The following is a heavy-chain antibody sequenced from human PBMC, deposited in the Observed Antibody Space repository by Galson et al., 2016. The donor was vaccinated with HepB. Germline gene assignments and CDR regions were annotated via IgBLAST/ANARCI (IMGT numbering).Heavy chain of an antibody. CDR1: GGTFSSYA. Sequence: SVKVSCKASGGTFSSYAITWVRRAPGQGLDWMGDIIPIFSKTNYAEKFQGRVTITADKSTSTAYMELSSLRSDDTAVYYCARGGSGSYPLDYWGQGTLVTVSS. D-gene: IGHD1-26*01. V-gene: IGHV1-69*06. CDR3: ARGGSGSYPLDY. CDR2: IIPIFSKT. J-gene: IGHJ4*02.